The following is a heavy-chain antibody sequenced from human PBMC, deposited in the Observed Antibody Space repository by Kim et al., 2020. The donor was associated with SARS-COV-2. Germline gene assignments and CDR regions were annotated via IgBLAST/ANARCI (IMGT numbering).Heavy chain of an antibody. Sequence: GGSLRLSCVASGFTFDSYAMSWVRQAPGKGLEWVSGISGNGVLTYYADSVKGRFTISRDNSKNTLYLQLNSLRAEDTAVYHCAKDREYSKTYCIDYWGQG. V-gene: IGHV3-23*01. CDR1: GFTFDSYA. CDR2: ISGNGVLT. D-gene: IGHD2-15*01. CDR3: AKDREYSKTYCIDY. J-gene: IGHJ4*02.